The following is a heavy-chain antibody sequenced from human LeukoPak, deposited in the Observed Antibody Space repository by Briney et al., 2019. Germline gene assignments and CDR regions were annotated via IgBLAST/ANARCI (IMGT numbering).Heavy chain of an antibody. D-gene: IGHD3-16*01. V-gene: IGHV3-23*01. Sequence: GGSLRLSCAASGFTFSRYAMSWVRQAPGKGLEWVSLIIDDGHTTSYADSVKGRFTISRDNSKNTLFLQMNSLRAEDTAVYYCAKYGGHTLPHYYLDYWGQGTQVPVSS. CDR2: IIDDGHTT. CDR1: GFTFSRYA. CDR3: AKYGGHTLPHYYLDY. J-gene: IGHJ4*02.